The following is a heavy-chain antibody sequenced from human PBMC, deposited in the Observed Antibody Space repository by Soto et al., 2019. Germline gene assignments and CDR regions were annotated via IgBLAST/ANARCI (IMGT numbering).Heavy chain of an antibody. D-gene: IGHD1-1*01. CDR1: GFICSSYD. V-gene: IGHV3-23*01. CDR2: ILVGGST. Sequence: GGSLRLSCAVSGFICSSYDMSWVRQAPGKGLEWVSTILVGGSTHYEDAVKGRFTISRDTSKNTVYLQMNSLTAGDTAVYYCAKATATSGGAFEIYGQGAMVTVSS. CDR3: AKATATSGGAFEI. J-gene: IGHJ3*02.